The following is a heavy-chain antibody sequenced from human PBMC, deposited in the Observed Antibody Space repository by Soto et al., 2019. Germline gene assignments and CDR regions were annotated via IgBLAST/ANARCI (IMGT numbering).Heavy chain of an antibody. CDR3: ARGGYDFWSGRSYYFDY. V-gene: IGHV4-30-4*01. CDR1: GGSISSGDYY. Sequence: SETLSLTCTVSGGSISSGDYYWSWIRQPPGKGLEWIGYIYYSGSTYYNPSLKSRVTISVDTSKNQFSLKLSSVTAADTAVYYCARGGYDFWSGRSYYFDYWRQGTLVTVSS. J-gene: IGHJ4*02. CDR2: IYYSGST. D-gene: IGHD3-3*01.